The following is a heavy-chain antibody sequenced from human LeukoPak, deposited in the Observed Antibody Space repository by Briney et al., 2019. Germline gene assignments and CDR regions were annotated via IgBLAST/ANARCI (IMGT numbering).Heavy chain of an antibody. D-gene: IGHD3-22*01. Sequence: ASVKVSCKASGYTFTSYDINWVRQATGQGLEWMGWMNPNSGNTGYAQKFQGRVTMTRNTSISTAYMELSSLRSDDTAVYYCARRADYYDSSGYSASYYFDYWGQGTLVAVSS. CDR2: MNPNSGNT. CDR3: ARRADYYDSSGYSASYYFDY. V-gene: IGHV1-8*01. J-gene: IGHJ4*02. CDR1: GYTFTSYD.